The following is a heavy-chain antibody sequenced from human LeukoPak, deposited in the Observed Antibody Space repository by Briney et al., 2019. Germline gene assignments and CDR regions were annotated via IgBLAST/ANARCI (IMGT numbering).Heavy chain of an antibody. CDR1: GGSFSGYY. J-gene: IGHJ4*02. V-gene: IGHV4-34*01. D-gene: IGHD5-12*01. Sequence: SETLSLTCAVYGGSFSGYYWSWIRQPPGKGLEWIGEINHSGSTNYNPSLKSRVTISVDTSKNQFSLKLSSVTAADTAVYYCARFPLWWLRNFDYWGRGTLVTVSS. CDR2: INHSGST. CDR3: ARFPLWWLRNFDY.